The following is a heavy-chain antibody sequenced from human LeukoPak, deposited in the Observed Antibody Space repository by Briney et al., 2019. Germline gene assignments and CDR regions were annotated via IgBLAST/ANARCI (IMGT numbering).Heavy chain of an antibody. CDR3: ARGRHGDFGNWFDP. J-gene: IGHJ5*02. D-gene: IGHD4-17*01. V-gene: IGHV4-39*07. CDR1: GGSISSTSYY. CDR2: IYYSGST. Sequence: PSETLSLTCTVSGGSISSTSYYWGWIRQPPGKGLECIGTIYYSGSTNYNPSLKSRVTISVDTSKNQFSLKLSSVTAADTAVYYCARGRHGDFGNWFDPWGQGTPVIVAS.